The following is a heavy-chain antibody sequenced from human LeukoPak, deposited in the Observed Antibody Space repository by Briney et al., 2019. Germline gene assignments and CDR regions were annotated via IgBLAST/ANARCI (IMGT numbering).Heavy chain of an antibody. J-gene: IGHJ4*02. V-gene: IGHV3-23*01. D-gene: IGHD3-22*01. CDR3: AKDRNRNYYDSSGYSFDY. Sequence: QAGGSLRLSCAASGFTFSSYGMHWVRQAPGKGLEWVSAISGSGGSTYYADSVKGRFTISRDNSKNTLYLQMNSLRAEDTAVYYCAKDRNRNYYDSSGYSFDYWGQGTLVTVSS. CDR1: GFTFSSYG. CDR2: ISGSGGST.